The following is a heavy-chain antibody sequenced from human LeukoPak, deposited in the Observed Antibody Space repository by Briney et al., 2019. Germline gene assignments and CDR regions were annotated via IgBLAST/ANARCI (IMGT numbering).Heavy chain of an antibody. D-gene: IGHD5-24*01. J-gene: IGHJ4*02. CDR3: ARGVRWLQLSYFDY. CDR2: IYYSGST. CDR1: SGSISSGVYY. V-gene: IGHV4-31*03. Sequence: SETLSLTCPVSSGSISSGVYYWSWIRQHPGKGLEWIGYIYYSGSTYYNPSLKSRVTISVDTSKNQFSLKLSSVTAADTAVYYCARGVRWLQLSYFDYWGQGTLVTVSS.